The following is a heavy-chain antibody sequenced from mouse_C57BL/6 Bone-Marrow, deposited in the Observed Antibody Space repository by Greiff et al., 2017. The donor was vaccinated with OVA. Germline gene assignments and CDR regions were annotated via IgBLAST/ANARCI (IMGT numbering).Heavy chain of an antibody. Sequence: VQLQQSGAELVRPGTSVKVSCKASGYAFTNYLIEWVKQRPGQGLEWIGVINPGSGGTNYNEKFKGKATLTEDKSSSTAYMQLSSLTSEDSAVYFCARDWFAYWGQGTLVTVSA. CDR3: ARDWFAY. V-gene: IGHV1-54*01. J-gene: IGHJ3*01. CDR2: INPGSGGT. CDR1: GYAFTNYL.